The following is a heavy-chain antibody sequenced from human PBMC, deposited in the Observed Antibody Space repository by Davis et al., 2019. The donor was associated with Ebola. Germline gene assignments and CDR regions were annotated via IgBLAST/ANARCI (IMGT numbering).Heavy chain of an antibody. CDR1: GGSISSYY. CDR3: ARGPNKYCSSTSCYLYYYYYGMDV. V-gene: IGHV4-34*01. D-gene: IGHD2-2*01. J-gene: IGHJ6*02. Sequence: MPSETLSLTCTVSGGSISSYYWSWIRQPPGKGLEWIGEINHSGSTNYNPSLKSRVTISVDTSKNQFSLKLSSVTAADTAVYYCARGPNKYCSSTSCYLYYYYYGMDVWGQGTTVTVSS. CDR2: INHSGST.